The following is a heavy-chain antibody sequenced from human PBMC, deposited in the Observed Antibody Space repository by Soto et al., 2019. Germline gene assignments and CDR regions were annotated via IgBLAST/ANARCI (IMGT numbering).Heavy chain of an antibody. J-gene: IGHJ4*01. D-gene: IGHD4-4*01. CDR2: IYSSEST. CDR3: THSDYANDY. Sequence: PSETLSLSCTLSGGSISRDNWWSWVRQPPGKGLEWIGEIYSSESTNYNPSLKSRVTISVDKSKNQFSLNLYSVTAADTAVYYCTHSDYANDYWGQGTLVT. CDR1: GGSISRDNW. V-gene: IGHV4-4*02.